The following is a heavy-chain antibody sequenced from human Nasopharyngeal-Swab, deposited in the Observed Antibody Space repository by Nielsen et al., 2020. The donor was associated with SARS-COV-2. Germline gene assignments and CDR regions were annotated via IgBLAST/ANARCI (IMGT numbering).Heavy chain of an antibody. J-gene: IGHJ6*02. CDR1: GFTFSDYY. Sequence: GGSLRLSCAASGFTFSDYYMSWIRQAPGKGLEWVSYISSSGSTIYYADSVKGRFTISRDNAKNSLYLQMNSLRAEDTAVYYCARYVDSSGYYKVGKKGYYYGMDVWGQGTTVTVSS. V-gene: IGHV3-11*01. D-gene: IGHD3-22*01. CDR3: ARYVDSSGYYKVGKKGYYYGMDV. CDR2: ISSSGSTI.